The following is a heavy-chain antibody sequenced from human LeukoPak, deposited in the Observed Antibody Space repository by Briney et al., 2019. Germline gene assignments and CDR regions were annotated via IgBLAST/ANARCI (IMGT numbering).Heavy chain of an antibody. CDR3: ATPSRDGYNKDDFDI. Sequence: SGTLSLTCTVSGCSISSSSYYWGWIRQPPGKGLEGIVSIYDSGSTYYNPSLKRRVTISVDTSKNQFSLKLSSVTAADTAVYYCATPSRDGYNKDDFDIWGQGTMVTVSS. D-gene: IGHD5-24*01. CDR1: GCSISSSSYY. CDR2: IYDSGST. V-gene: IGHV4-39*01. J-gene: IGHJ3*02.